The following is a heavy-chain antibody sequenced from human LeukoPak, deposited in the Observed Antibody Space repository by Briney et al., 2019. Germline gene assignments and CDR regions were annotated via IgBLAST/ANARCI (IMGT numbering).Heavy chain of an antibody. Sequence: SETLSPTCTVSGGSISSSSYYWGWIRQPPGKGLEWIGSIYYSGSTYYNPSLKSRVTISVDTSKNQFSLKLSSVTAADTAVYYCASLPNLYYDFWSGSETPFDYWGQGTLVTVSS. V-gene: IGHV4-39*01. J-gene: IGHJ4*02. D-gene: IGHD3-3*01. CDR3: ASLPNLYYDFWSGSETPFDY. CDR2: IYYSGST. CDR1: GGSISSSSYY.